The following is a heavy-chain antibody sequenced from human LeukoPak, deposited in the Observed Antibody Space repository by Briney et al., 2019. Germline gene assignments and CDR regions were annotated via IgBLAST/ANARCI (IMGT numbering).Heavy chain of an antibody. V-gene: IGHV3-7*01. CDR1: GFTFRTYW. Sequence: GGSLRLSCAASGFTFRTYWMSWVRQAPGKGLEWVANIKQDGSENYSVDSVKGRFTISRENAKNSLYLQMNSPRAEDTAVYYCARDRRLDYYYYMDVWGKGTTVTVSS. J-gene: IGHJ6*03. CDR2: IKQDGSEN. CDR3: ARDRRLDYYYYMDV.